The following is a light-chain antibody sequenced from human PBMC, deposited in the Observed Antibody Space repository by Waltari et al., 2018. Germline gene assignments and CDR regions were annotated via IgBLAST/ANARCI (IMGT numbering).Light chain of an antibody. J-gene: IGKJ2*03. CDR1: QGISTY. Sequence: DIQMTQSPSSLSASAGDRVTITCRASQGISTYLNWYQQKPGKAPKRLIYAASSLESGVPSRFSGSGSRTDFTLTISSLQPEDFATYYCLQYNSNPYSFGQGTKVEIK. V-gene: IGKV1-17*01. CDR3: LQYNSNPYS. CDR2: AAS.